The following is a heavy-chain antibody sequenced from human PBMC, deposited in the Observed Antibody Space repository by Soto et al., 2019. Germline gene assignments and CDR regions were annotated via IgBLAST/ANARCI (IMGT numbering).Heavy chain of an antibody. CDR1: GFTFNNYA. J-gene: IGHJ3*02. CDR3: AREPRYCRGCSYSITGDAYDI. V-gene: IGHV3-23*01. CDR2: VSGSASTS. D-gene: IGHD2-15*01. Sequence: GGSLRISCAASGFTFNNYAMNWFRQAPGKGLEWVSTVSGSASTSYSADSVKGRFTISRDNSKSSLYLQMNSLRAEDTAVYYCAREPRYCRGCSYSITGDAYDICAQRTMVPVSS.